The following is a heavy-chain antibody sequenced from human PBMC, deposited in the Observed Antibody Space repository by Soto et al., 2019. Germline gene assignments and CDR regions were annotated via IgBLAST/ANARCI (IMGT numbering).Heavy chain of an antibody. V-gene: IGHV5-10-1*01. CDR3: ARLAAHNNYYGMAV. CDR2: IDPSDSHI. J-gene: IGHJ6*02. Sequence: GESLKISCKGSGYSFTSYWIGWVRQMPGKGLEWIGRIDPSDSHINYSPSFEGHVSMSADESISTAFLQWSRLEASDSAIYYCARLAAHNNYYGMAVWGPGTRVTVSS. CDR1: GYSFTSYW. D-gene: IGHD1-1*01.